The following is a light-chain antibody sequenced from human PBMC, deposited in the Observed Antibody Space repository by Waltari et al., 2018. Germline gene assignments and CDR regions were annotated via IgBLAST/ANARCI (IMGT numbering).Light chain of an antibody. CDR3: QQRSNWSYT. J-gene: IGKJ2*01. CDR1: QSVSSY. Sequence: EIVLTQSPATLSLSSGERATLSCRASQSVSSYLAWYQQKPGQAPRLLINDAANRATCSPARFSGSGSGTDFTLTISSLEPEDFAVYYCQQRSNWSYTFGQGTKLEIK. V-gene: IGKV3-11*01. CDR2: DAA.